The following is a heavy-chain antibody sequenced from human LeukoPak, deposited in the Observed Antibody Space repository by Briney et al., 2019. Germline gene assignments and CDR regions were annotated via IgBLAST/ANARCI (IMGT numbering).Heavy chain of an antibody. CDR1: GGTFSSYA. CDR2: IIPIRGIA. Sequence: ASVKVSCKASGGTFSSYAISWVRQAPGQGLEWMGRIIPIRGIANYAQKFQGRVTITADKSTSTAYMELSSLRSEDTAVYYCARGPPTYIVVVVAATRWDDAFDIWGQGTMVTVSS. J-gene: IGHJ3*02. D-gene: IGHD2-15*01. CDR3: ARGPPTYIVVVVAATRWDDAFDI. V-gene: IGHV1-69*04.